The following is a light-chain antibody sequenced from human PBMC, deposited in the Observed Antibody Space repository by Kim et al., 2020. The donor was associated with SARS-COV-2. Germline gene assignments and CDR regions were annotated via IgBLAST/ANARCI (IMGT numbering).Light chain of an antibody. CDR1: QDINNH. CDR3: QNYNSAPRRT. Sequence: DIQMTQSPSSLSASVGDRVTITCRTSQDINNHLAWYQQRPGKVPKLLISDASTLQSGVPSRFSGSGSGTDFTLIISSLQPEDVASYYCQNYNSAPRRTFGQGTKVDIK. V-gene: IGKV1-27*01. CDR2: DAS. J-gene: IGKJ1*01.